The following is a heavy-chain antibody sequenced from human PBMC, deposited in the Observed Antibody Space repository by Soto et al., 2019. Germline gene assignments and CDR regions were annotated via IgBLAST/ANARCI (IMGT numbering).Heavy chain of an antibody. Sequence: ESGGGVVQPGRSLRLSCAASGFTFSSYGMHWVRQAPGKGLEWVAVISYDGSNKYYGDSVKGRFTISRDNSKNTLYLQMNSLRAEDTAVYYCAKASYSYGYPFDYWGQGTLVTVSS. CDR1: GFTFSSYG. D-gene: IGHD5-18*01. CDR2: ISYDGSNK. J-gene: IGHJ4*02. V-gene: IGHV3-30*18. CDR3: AKASYSYGYPFDY.